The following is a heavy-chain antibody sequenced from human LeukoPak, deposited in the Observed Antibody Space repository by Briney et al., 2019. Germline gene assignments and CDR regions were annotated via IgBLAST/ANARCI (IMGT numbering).Heavy chain of an antibody. CDR1: GFTFSSYA. Sequence: GGSLRLSCAASGFTFSSYAMHWVRQAPGKGLEWVAVISYDGSNKYYADSVKGRFTISRDNSKNTLYPQMNSLRAEDTAVYYCARDKLVTIFDYWGQGTLVTVSS. V-gene: IGHV3-30-3*01. CDR2: ISYDGSNK. J-gene: IGHJ4*02. D-gene: IGHD3-9*01. CDR3: ARDKLVTIFDY.